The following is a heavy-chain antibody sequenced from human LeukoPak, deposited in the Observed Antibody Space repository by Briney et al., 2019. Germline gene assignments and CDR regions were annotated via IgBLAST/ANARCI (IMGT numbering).Heavy chain of an antibody. CDR1: GYTFTSYG. CDR2: ISAYNGNT. V-gene: IGHV1-18*01. D-gene: IGHD2-21*02. J-gene: IGHJ4*02. Sequence: GASVKVSCKASGYTFTSYGISWVRQARGQGLEWMGWISAYNGNTNYAQKLQGRVTMTTDTSTSTAYMELRSLRSDDTAVYYCARAAPTYCGGDCYFDYWGQGTLVTVSS. CDR3: ARAAPTYCGGDCYFDY.